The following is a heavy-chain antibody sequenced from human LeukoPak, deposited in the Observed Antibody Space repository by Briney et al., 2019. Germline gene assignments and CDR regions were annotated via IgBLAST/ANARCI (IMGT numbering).Heavy chain of an antibody. CDR3: ARSLGFGHGDWFDP. CDR1: GGXFSSYA. Sequence: PSVKVSCNASGGXFSSYAISWVRPAPGQGLEWMGVITPIFGTANYAQKFQGRVTITADESTSTAYMELSSLRSEDTAVYCCARSLGFGHGDWFDPWGQGTLVTVSS. D-gene: IGHD3-10*01. J-gene: IGHJ5*02. V-gene: IGHV1-69*01. CDR2: ITPIFGTA.